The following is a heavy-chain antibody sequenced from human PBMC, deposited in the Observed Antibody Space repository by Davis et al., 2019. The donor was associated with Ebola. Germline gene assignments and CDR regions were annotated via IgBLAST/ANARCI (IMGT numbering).Heavy chain of an antibody. D-gene: IGHD3-16*01. V-gene: IGHV3-48*04. J-gene: IGHJ4*02. CDR3: SRGNVRDY. CDR2: ISGDSSST. Sequence: PGGSLRLSCAASGFPFSSYSMNWVRQAPGKGLEWISYISGDSSSTYYADSVKGRFTISRDNAKNTLYLQMNSLRAEDTALYYCSRGNVRDYWGQGTLVTVSS. CDR1: GFPFSSYS.